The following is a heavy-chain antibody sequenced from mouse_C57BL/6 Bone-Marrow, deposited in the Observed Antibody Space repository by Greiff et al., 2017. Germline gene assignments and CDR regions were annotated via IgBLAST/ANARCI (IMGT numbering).Heavy chain of an antibody. CDR3: AVYSDYAYAMDY. Sequence: QVQLQQPGAELVKPGASVKLSCKASGYTFTSYWMHWVKQRPGQGLEWIGMIHPNSGSTNYNEKFKSKATLTVDKSSSTAYMQLSSLTSEDSAVYYCAVYSDYAYAMDYWGQGTSVTVSS. CDR2: IHPNSGST. V-gene: IGHV1-64*01. D-gene: IGHD2-13*01. CDR1: GYTFTSYW. J-gene: IGHJ4*01.